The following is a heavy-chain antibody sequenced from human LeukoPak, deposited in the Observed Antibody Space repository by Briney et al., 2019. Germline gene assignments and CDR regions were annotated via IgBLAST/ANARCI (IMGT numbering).Heavy chain of an antibody. CDR1: DASMSSHY. CDR2: VFSTGDT. V-gene: IGHV4-59*11. CDR3: ARGVYNYYYMDG. Sequence: SETLSLTCTVSDASMSSHYWIWVRQPPGRGLEWIGYVFSTGDTTYSPSLKSRATISVDMSENQFSLKLNSVTAADTAVYYCARGVYNYYYMDGWGRGATVTVSS. J-gene: IGHJ6*03.